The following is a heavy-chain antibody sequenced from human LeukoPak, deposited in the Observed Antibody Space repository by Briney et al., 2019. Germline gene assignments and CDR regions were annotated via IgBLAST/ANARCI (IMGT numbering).Heavy chain of an antibody. CDR1: GGSISRGDYY. CDR2: IYYSGST. J-gene: IGHJ4*02. D-gene: IGHD3-3*01. V-gene: IGHV4-30-4*08. CDR3: ARSIRFLEWLLNY. Sequence: PSETLSLTCTVSGGSISRGDYYWSWIRQPPGKGLEWIGYIYYSGSTYYNPSLKSRVTISVDTSNNQFSLKLSSVTAADTAVYYCARSIRFLEWLLNYWGQGTMVTVSS.